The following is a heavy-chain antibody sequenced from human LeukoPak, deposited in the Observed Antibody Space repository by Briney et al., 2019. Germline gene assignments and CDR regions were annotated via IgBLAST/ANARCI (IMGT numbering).Heavy chain of an antibody. CDR1: GFTSSSYW. D-gene: IGHD5-18*01. Sequence: GGSLRLSCAASGFTSSSYWMSWVRQGPGKGLEWVANIKQDGSEKYYVDSVKGRFTISRDNAKNSLYLQMISLRAEDTAVYYCARGDVTWIQLWPTLFDYWGQGTLVTVSS. V-gene: IGHV3-7*01. CDR2: IKQDGSEK. J-gene: IGHJ4*02. CDR3: ARGDVTWIQLWPTLFDY.